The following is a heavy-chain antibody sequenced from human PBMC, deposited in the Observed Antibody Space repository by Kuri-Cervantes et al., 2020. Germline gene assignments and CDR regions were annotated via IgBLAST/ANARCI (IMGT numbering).Heavy chain of an antibody. CDR2: INSDGSST. V-gene: IGHV3-74*01. J-gene: IGHJ2*01. CDR1: GFTFSSYW. CDR3: ARDRGSSWYGLGYFDL. D-gene: IGHD6-13*01. Sequence: GESLKISCAASGFTFSSYWMHWVRQAPGKGLVWVSRINSDGSSTSYADSVKGRFTISRDNAKNTLYLQMNSLRAGDTAVYYCARDRGSSWYGLGYFDLWGRGTLVTVSS.